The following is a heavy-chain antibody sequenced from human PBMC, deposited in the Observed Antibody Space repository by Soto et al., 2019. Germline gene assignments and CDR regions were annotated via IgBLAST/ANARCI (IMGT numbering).Heavy chain of an antibody. J-gene: IGHJ4*02. V-gene: IGHV3-7*01. CDR3: VREGITGWHFGS. CDR1: GFTLSSYW. D-gene: IGHD6-19*01. CDR2: TRQDGGQS. Sequence: PGGSLRLSSEASGFTLSSYWLSWIRQAPGKGLEWMANTRQDGGQSYLVDSVQGRLTISRDNAKNSVYLQRNSLRAEDTAVYYCVREGITGWHFGSWGQGNLVTVSS.